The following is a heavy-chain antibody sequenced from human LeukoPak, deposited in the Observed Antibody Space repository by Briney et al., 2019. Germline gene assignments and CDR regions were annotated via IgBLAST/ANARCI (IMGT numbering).Heavy chain of an antibody. V-gene: IGHV1-69*04. D-gene: IGHD2-2*02. Sequence: ASVKVSCKASGGTFSSYAISWVRQAPGQGLEWMGRIVPIFGIANYAQKFQGRVTITADKSTSTAYMELSSLRSEDTAVYYCARGNTSHCYTRGFDCYYYGMDVWGQGTTVTVSS. CDR2: IVPIFGIA. CDR1: GGTFSSYA. CDR3: ARGNTSHCYTRGFDCYYYGMDV. J-gene: IGHJ6*02.